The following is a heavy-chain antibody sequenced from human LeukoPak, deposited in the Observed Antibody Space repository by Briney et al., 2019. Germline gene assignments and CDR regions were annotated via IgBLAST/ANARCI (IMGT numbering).Heavy chain of an antibody. V-gene: IGHV3-30*18. CDR3: AKDRYCSGGSCYYDAFDI. CDR2: ISYDGSTK. CDR1: GFTFSSYG. Sequence: PGGPLRLSCAASGFTFSSYGMHWVRQAPGKGLEWVAVISYDGSTKRYPDSVKGRFTISRDNSKNTLYLQTNSLRAEDTAVYYCAKDRYCSGGSCYYDAFDIWGQGTMVTVSS. D-gene: IGHD2-15*01. J-gene: IGHJ3*02.